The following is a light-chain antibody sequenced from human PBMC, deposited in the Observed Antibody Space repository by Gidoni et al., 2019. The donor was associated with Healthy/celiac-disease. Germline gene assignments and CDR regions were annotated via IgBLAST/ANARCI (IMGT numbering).Light chain of an antibody. CDR1: QDISNY. CDR3: QQYDNLLLT. CDR2: DAS. V-gene: IGKV1-33*01. Sequence: DIQMTQSPSSLSASVGDRVTITCQASQDISNYLNWYQQKPGKAPKLLIYDASNLETGVPSRFSGSGSVTDFTFTISSLQPEDIATYYCQQYDNLLLTFXGXTKVEIK. J-gene: IGKJ4*01.